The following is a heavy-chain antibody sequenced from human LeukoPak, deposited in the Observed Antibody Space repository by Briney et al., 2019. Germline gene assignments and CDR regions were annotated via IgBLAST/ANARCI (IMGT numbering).Heavy chain of an antibody. J-gene: IGHJ5*02. CDR3: ARDDDEVYNWFDP. CDR2: IYYSGST. CDR1: GGSISSGGYY. D-gene: IGHD2-8*01. Sequence: TSETLSLTCTVSGGSISSGGYYWGWIRQPPGKGLEWIGSIYYSGSTYYNPSLKSRVTISVDTSKNQFSLKLSSVTAADTAVYYCARDDDEVYNWFDPWGQGTLVTVSS. V-gene: IGHV4-39*07.